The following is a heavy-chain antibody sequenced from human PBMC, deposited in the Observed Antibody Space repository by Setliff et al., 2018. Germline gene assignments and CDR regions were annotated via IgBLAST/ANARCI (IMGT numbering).Heavy chain of an antibody. CDR3: ARAQSWSGGPYYFDN. CDR1: GGTFSSYD. Sequence: ASVKVSCKASGGTFSSYDISWVRQAPGQGLEWMGMINPSGGYTIYAQKFQGRVTMTRDTSISTAYMELSSLRSEDTAVYYCARAQSWSGGPYYFDNWGQGTLVTVSS. D-gene: IGHD3-3*01. J-gene: IGHJ4*02. V-gene: IGHV1-8*01. CDR2: INPSGGYT.